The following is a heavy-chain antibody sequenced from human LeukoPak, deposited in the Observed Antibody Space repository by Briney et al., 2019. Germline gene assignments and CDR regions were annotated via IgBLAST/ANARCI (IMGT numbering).Heavy chain of an antibody. D-gene: IGHD6-19*01. CDR1: GYTFTSYG. V-gene: IGHV1-18*01. Sequence: ASVKVSCKASGYTFTSYGISWVRQAPGQGLEWMGRISAYNGNTNHAQKLQGRVTMTTDTSTSTAYMELRSLRSDDTAVYYCARVGLGSGWFNFDYWGQGTLVTVSS. CDR3: ARVGLGSGWFNFDY. J-gene: IGHJ4*02. CDR2: ISAYNGNT.